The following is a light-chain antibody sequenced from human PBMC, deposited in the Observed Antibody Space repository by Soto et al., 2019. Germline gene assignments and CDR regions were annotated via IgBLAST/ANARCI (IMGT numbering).Light chain of an antibody. J-gene: IGKJ4*01. CDR3: QQYKNLPPLS. CDR1: QSVSSN. V-gene: IGKV3-15*01. Sequence: EIVMTQSPATLSVSPGERATLSCRASQSVSSNLAWYQQKPGQAPRLLIYGASTRATGIPARFSGSGSGTEFTLTISSLQSEDFAVYYCQQYKNLPPLSCGGGTKVEIK. CDR2: GAS.